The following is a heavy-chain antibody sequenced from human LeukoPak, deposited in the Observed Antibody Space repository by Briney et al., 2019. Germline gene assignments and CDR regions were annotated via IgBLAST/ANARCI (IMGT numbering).Heavy chain of an antibody. CDR3: ARDGLGNSWFDP. Sequence: GGSLRLSCAASGFTFSSYSMNWVRQAPGKGLEWVSSISSSSSYIYYADSVKGRFTNSRDNAKNSLYLQMNSLRAEDTAVYYCARDGLGNSWFDPWGQGTLVTVSS. J-gene: IGHJ5*02. V-gene: IGHV3-21*01. CDR2: ISSSSSYI. D-gene: IGHD3/OR15-3a*01. CDR1: GFTFSSYS.